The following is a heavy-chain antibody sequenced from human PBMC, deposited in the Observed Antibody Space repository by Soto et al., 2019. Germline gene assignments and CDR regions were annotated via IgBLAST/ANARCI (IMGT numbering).Heavy chain of an antibody. CDR2: IIPIFGTA. V-gene: IGHV1-69*13. Sequence: SVKVSCKASGGTFSSYAISWVRQAPGQGLEWMGGIIPIFGTANYAQKFQGRVTITADESTSTAYMELSSLRSEDTAVYYCARHIAVAGTVLAGDVWRQGTTVTV. CDR1: GGTFSSYA. D-gene: IGHD6-19*01. J-gene: IGHJ6*02. CDR3: ARHIAVAGTVLAGDV.